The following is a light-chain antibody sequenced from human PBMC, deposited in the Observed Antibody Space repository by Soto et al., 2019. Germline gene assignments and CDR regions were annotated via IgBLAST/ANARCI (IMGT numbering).Light chain of an antibody. J-gene: IGKJ3*01. Sequence: EIVVTQSPATLSLSPGERATLSCRASQDVSRYLAWYQQKPGQSPRLLISDASTRATGIPARFSGSGSGTDFTITISSLEPEDVAVYYCQQRSNWLFGPGTKVDIK. CDR1: QDVSRY. V-gene: IGKV3-11*01. CDR2: DAS. CDR3: QQRSNWL.